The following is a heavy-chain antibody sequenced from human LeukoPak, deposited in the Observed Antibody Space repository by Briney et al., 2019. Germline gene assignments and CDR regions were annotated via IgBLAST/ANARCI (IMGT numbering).Heavy chain of an antibody. V-gene: IGHV4-4*07. J-gene: IGHJ4*02. CDR3: ARQIASAGTAGFDF. D-gene: IGHD6-13*01. Sequence: SETLSLTCTVSGGSISSYYWSWIRQPAGKGLEWIGRIYSTGSTNYNPSLKSRVTMSVDTSKNQFSLRLRSVAAADTAVYYCARQIASAGTAGFDFWGQGALVTVPS. CDR1: GGSISSYY. CDR2: IYSTGST.